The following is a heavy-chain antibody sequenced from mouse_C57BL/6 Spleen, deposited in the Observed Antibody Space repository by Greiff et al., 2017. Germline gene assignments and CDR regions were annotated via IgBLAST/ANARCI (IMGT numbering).Heavy chain of an antibody. J-gene: IGHJ1*03. CDR3: ARYDYSKGYWYCDV. D-gene: IGHD2-5*01. V-gene: IGHV7-3*01. CDR1: GFTFTDYY. Sequence: EVQGVESGGGLVQPGGSLSLSCAASGFTFTDYYMSWVRQPPGKALEWLGFIRNKANGYTTEYSASVKGRFTISRDNYQSILYLQRNALRAEDSATYYWARYDYSKGYWYCDVWGTGTTATVSS. CDR2: IRNKANGYTT.